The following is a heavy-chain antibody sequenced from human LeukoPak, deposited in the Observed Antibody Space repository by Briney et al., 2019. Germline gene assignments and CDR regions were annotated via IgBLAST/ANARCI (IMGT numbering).Heavy chain of an antibody. J-gene: IGHJ4*02. CDR3: AQDLGATVTTFAY. Sequence: GGSLRLSCGASGFTFSSYVMSWVRQAPGKGLEWVSGISASGNSRYYADSVKGRFTISRDNSKNTLFLQMNSLRAEDTAVYYCAQDLGATVTTFAYWGQGTLVTVSS. CDR1: GFTFSSYV. CDR2: ISASGNSR. V-gene: IGHV3-23*01. D-gene: IGHD4-17*01.